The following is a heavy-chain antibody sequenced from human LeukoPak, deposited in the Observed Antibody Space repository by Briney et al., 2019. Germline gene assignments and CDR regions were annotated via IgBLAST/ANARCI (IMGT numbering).Heavy chain of an antibody. V-gene: IGHV4-59*01. Sequence: SETLSLTCTVSGGSISSYYWSWIRQPPGEGLEWIGYIYYSGSTNYNPSLKSRVTISVDTSKNQFSLKLSSVTAADTAVYYCARGTYYDYVWGSYRYDGPFDYWGQGTLVTVSS. J-gene: IGHJ4*02. CDR3: ARGTYYDYVWGSYRYDGPFDY. CDR2: IYYSGST. CDR1: GGSISSYY. D-gene: IGHD3-16*02.